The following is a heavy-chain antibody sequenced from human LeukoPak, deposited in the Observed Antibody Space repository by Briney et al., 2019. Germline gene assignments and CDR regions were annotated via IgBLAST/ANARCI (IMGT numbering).Heavy chain of an antibody. V-gene: IGHV3-7*01. CDR3: ARDLIAVAGTNDY. CDR2: IKQDGSEK. D-gene: IGHD6-19*01. Sequence: PGGSLRLSCAASGFTFSSYWMSWVRQAPGKWLEWVANIKQDGSEKYYVDSVKGRFTISRDNAKNSLYLQMNSLRAEDTAVYYCARDLIAVAGTNDYWGQGTLVTVSS. J-gene: IGHJ4*02. CDR1: GFTFSSYW.